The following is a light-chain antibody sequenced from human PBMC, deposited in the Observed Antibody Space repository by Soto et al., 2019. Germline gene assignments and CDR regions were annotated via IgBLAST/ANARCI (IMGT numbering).Light chain of an antibody. Sequence: DIKMTQSPASLSASVGDRVTITCRASQGISNDLAWYQQKPGKVPKLLIYAASTLQSGVPSRFSGSGSGTDFTLTISSLQPEDVATYYCQKYNSAPRTFGQGTKLEIK. CDR3: QKYNSAPRT. CDR1: QGISND. V-gene: IGKV1-27*01. CDR2: AAS. J-gene: IGKJ1*01.